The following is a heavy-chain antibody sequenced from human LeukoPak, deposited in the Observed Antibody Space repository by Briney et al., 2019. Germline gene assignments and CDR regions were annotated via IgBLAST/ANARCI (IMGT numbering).Heavy chain of an antibody. D-gene: IGHD6-13*01. CDR2: IYYSGST. J-gene: IGHJ4*02. CDR1: GGSISSSSYY. V-gene: IGHV4-39*01. CDR3: ARFNPAAGSFCFDY. Sequence: SETLSLTCTVSGGSISSSSYYWGWIRRPPGKGLEWIGNIYYSGSTYYNPSLKSRVTISVDTSKKQFSLKLSSVTAADTVVFYCARFNPAAGSFCFDYWGQGTLVTVSS.